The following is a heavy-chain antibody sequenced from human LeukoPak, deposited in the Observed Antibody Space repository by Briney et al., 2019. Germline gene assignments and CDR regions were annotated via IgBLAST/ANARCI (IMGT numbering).Heavy chain of an antibody. CDR3: ARETAPQWLLRSPSHFDY. Sequence: PQASVKVSCKASGYTFTGYYMHWVRQAPGRGLEWMGWINPNSGGTNYAQKFQGRVTMTRDTSISTAYMELSRLRSDDTAVYYCARETAPQWLLRSPSHFDYWGQGTLVTVSS. CDR2: INPNSGGT. J-gene: IGHJ4*02. CDR1: GYTFTGYY. D-gene: IGHD6-19*01. V-gene: IGHV1-2*02.